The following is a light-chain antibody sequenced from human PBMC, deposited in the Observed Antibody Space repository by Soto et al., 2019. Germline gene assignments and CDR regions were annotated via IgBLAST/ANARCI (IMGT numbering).Light chain of an antibody. CDR2: LEGSGSY. CDR3: ETWDSNIRV. J-gene: IGLJ2*01. V-gene: IGLV4-60*03. CDR1: SGHRSYI. Sequence: QPVLTQSSSASASLGSSVKLTCTLSSGHRSYIIAWHQQQPGKAPRYLMKLEGSGSYNKGSGVRDRFSGSSSGADRYLTMSNLQSEDEADYYCETWDSNIRVFGGGTKLTVL.